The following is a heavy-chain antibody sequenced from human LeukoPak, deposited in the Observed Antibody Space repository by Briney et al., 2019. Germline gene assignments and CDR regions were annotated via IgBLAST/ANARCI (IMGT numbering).Heavy chain of an antibody. CDR1: GGSFSGYY. Sequence: SETLSLTCAVYGGSFSGYYWSWIRQPPGKGLEWIGEINHSGSTSYNPSLKSRVTISVDTSKNQFSLKLSSVTAADTAVYYCARANSGYDLVAFDIWGQGTMVTVSS. J-gene: IGHJ3*02. CDR3: ARANSGYDLVAFDI. CDR2: INHSGST. D-gene: IGHD5-12*01. V-gene: IGHV4-34*01.